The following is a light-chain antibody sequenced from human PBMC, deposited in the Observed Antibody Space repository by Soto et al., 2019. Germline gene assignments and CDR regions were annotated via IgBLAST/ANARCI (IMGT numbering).Light chain of an antibody. J-gene: IGKJ2*02. CDR2: LGS. CDR1: QSLLHTNGYTY. CDR3: MQALQTPWT. V-gene: IGKV2-28*01. Sequence: DIVMTQSPLSLPVTPGEPASISCRSGQSLLHTNGYTYLDWYLQKPGQSPQLLIYLGSTRASGVPDRFSGSGPGTDFTLKISRVEAEDVGVYYCMQALQTPWTFGQGTKLEIK.